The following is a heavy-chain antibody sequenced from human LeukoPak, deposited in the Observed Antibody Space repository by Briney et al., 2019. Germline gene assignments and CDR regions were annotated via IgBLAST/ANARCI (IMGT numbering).Heavy chain of an antibody. CDR3: AGGSPGKYYFDY. CDR2: ISYDGSNK. Sequence: PGGSLRLSCAASGFXFSSYAIHWVRQAPGKGLEWVALISYDGSNKYYADSVKGRFTISRDNSKNTLYLQMNSLRAEDTAVYYCAGGSPGKYYFDYWGQGTLVTVSS. J-gene: IGHJ4*02. D-gene: IGHD1-26*01. CDR1: GFXFSSYA. V-gene: IGHV3-30-3*01.